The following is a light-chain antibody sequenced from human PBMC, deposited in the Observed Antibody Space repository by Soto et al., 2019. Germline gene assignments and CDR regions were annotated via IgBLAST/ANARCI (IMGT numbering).Light chain of an antibody. J-gene: IGKJ5*01. CDR2: GAS. CDR3: QQRSNWPPKIT. CDR1: QSVSSR. Sequence: EIVMTQSPGTLSLSPGERATLSCRASQSVSSRLAWYQQKPGQAPRLLISGASSRATGIPDRFSGSGSGTDFTLTISSLEPEDFAVYYCQQRSNWPPKITFGQGTRWRL. V-gene: IGKV3-11*01.